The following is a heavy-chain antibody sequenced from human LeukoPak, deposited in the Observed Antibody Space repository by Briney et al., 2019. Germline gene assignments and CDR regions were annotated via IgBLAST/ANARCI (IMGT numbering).Heavy chain of an antibody. D-gene: IGHD3-22*01. J-gene: IGHJ3*02. Sequence: ASVKVSCKASGYTFTSYYMHWVRQAPGQGLEWMGIINPSGGSTNYAQKFQGRVTMTRDMSISTAYMELSRLRSDDTAVYYCASGATMTPYAFDIWGQGTMVTVSS. V-gene: IGHV1-46*01. CDR1: GYTFTSYY. CDR3: ASGATMTPYAFDI. CDR2: INPSGGST.